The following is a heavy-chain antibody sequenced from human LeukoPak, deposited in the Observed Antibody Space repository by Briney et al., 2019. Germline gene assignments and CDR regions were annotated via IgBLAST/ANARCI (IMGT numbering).Heavy chain of an antibody. Sequence: PGGSLRLSCAASGFTFSSYSMDWVRQAPGKGLEWVSYISSSSSTIYYADSVKGRFTISRDNAKNSLYLQMNSLRAEDTAVYYCARDLFPLVGATLSGLVVYWGQGTLVTVSS. V-gene: IGHV3-48*01. CDR2: ISSSSSTI. D-gene: IGHD1-26*01. CDR1: GFTFSSYS. CDR3: ARDLFPLVGATLSGLVVY. J-gene: IGHJ4*02.